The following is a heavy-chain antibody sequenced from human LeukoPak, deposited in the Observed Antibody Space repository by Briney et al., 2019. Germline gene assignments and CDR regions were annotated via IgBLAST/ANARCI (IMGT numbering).Heavy chain of an antibody. Sequence: SETLSLTCTVSGGSISSYYCSWIRQPPGKGLEWIGYIYYTVSTNYNPSLKSRVTISVDTSKNPFSLKLSSVTAADTAVYYCAGGLRLEYLYDYWGQGTLVTVSS. CDR2: IYYTVST. D-gene: IGHD5-12*01. CDR1: GGSISSYY. CDR3: AGGLRLEYLYDY. J-gene: IGHJ4*02. V-gene: IGHV4-59*01.